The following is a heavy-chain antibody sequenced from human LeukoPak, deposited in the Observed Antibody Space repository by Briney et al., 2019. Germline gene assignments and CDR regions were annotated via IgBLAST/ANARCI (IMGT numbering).Heavy chain of an antibody. J-gene: IGHJ4*02. D-gene: IGHD4-23*01. CDR3: ARATRWVPFDY. CDR1: GGSISSYY. CDR2: IYTSGST. V-gene: IGHV4-4*07. Sequence: PSETLSLTCTVSGGSISSYYWSWIRQPDGKGLEWIGRIYTSGSTNYNPSLKSRVTISVDKSKNQFSLKLSSVTAADTAVYYCARATRWVPFDYWGQGTLVTVSS.